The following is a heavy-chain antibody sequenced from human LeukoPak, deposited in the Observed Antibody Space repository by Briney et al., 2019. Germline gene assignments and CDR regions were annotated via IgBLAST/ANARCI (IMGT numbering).Heavy chain of an antibody. CDR2: IIPIFGTA. CDR3: ARGGRGYSYGYPRPWFDP. Sequence: ASVKVSCKASGGTFSSYAISWVRQAPGQGLEWMGGIIPIFGTANYAQKFQGRVTITTDESTSTAYMELSSLRSEDTAVYYCARGGRGYSYGYPRPWFDPWGQGTLVTVSS. J-gene: IGHJ5*02. V-gene: IGHV1-69*05. CDR1: GGTFSSYA. D-gene: IGHD5-18*01.